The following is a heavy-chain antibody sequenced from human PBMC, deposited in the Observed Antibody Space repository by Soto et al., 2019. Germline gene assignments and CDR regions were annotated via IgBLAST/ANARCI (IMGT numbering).Heavy chain of an antibody. V-gene: IGHV1-2*04. Sequence: ASVKVYCKASGYTFTCYYMHWVRQAPGQGLEWMGWINPNSGGTNYAQKFQGWVTMTRDTSISTAYMELSRLRSDDTAVYYCARGRAAAVGAFDIWGQGTMVTVSS. CDR1: GYTFTCYY. J-gene: IGHJ3*02. D-gene: IGHD6-13*01. CDR3: ARGRAAAVGAFDI. CDR2: INPNSGGT.